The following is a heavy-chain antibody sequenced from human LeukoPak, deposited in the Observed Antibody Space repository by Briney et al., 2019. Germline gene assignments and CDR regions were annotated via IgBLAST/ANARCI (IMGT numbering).Heavy chain of an antibody. D-gene: IGHD3-10*01. J-gene: IGHJ4*02. CDR3: ARVEGSGSYYNGRLDY. V-gene: IGHV4-4*02. CDR1: GGSVSSSNW. Sequence: SETLSLTCAVSGGSVSSSNWWSWVRQPPGKGLEWIGEIYHSGSTNYNPSLKSRVTISVDKSKNQFSLKLSSVTAADTAVYYCARVEGSGSYYNGRLDYWGQGTLVTVSS. CDR2: IYHSGST.